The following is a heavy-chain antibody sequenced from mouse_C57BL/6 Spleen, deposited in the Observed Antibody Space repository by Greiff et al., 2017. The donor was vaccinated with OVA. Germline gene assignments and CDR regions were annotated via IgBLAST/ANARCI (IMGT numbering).Heavy chain of an antibody. CDR3: ARDQYYGGSFHYDY. CDR1: GFTFSDYY. V-gene: IGHV5-16*01. D-gene: IGHD1-1*01. Sequence: EVKLVESEGGLVQPGSSMKLSCTASGFTFSDYYMAWVRQVPEKGLEWVASINSDGSSTYYLDSLKSRFIISRDNAKNILYLQMSSLTSEDTAADYCARDQYYGGSFHYDYWGQGTTLTVSS. J-gene: IGHJ2*01. CDR2: INSDGSST.